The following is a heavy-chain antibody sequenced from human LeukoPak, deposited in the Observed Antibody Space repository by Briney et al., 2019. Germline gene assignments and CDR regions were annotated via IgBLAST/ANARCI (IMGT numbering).Heavy chain of an antibody. CDR1: GYTFTGDY. CDR2: INPNSGGT. D-gene: IGHD1-1*01. V-gene: IGHV1-2*02. CDR3: ARDPLQWAVQLERRGWFDH. J-gene: IGHJ5*02. Sequence: ASVKVSCKASGYTFTGDYMHCVRQAPGQGLEWMGWINPNSGGTNYAQKFQGRVTMTRDTSISTVYMELSRLRSDDTAVYYCARDPLQWAVQLERRGWFDHWGQGTLVTVSS.